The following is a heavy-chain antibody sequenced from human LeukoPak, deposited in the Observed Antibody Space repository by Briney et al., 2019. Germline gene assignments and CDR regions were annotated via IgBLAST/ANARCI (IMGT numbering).Heavy chain of an antibody. D-gene: IGHD3-3*01. CDR1: GFTFSTYA. CDR3: AKRSVGYDFWSGVDY. V-gene: IGHV3-23*01. Sequence: GALRLSCAASGFTFSTYAMSWVRQAPGKGLEWVSAISGSGGTTYYADSVKGRFTISRDNSKNTLHLQMNSLRAEDTAVYYCAKRSVGYDFWSGVDYWGQGTLVTVSS. J-gene: IGHJ4*02. CDR2: ISGSGGTT.